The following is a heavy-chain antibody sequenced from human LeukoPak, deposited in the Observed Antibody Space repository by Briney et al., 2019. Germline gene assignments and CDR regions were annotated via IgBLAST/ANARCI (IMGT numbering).Heavy chain of an antibody. CDR3: ANDQLTGYSYGQLDY. CDR2: ISAGGGTT. CDR1: GFTFSSYA. Sequence: TGGSLRLSCAPSGFTFSSYAMSWVRQAPGKGLEWVSAISAGGGTTYYADSVKGRFTISRDNSKNTLYLQMNSLRAEDTAVYYCANDQLTGYSYGQLDYWGQGTLVTVSS. D-gene: IGHD5-18*01. J-gene: IGHJ4*02. V-gene: IGHV3-23*01.